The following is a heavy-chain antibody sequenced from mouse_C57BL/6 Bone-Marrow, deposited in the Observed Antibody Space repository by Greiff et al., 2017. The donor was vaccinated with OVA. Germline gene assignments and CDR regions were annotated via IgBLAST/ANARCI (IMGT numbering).Heavy chain of an antibody. CDR2: ISDGGSYT. CDR1: GFTFSSYA. V-gene: IGHV5-4*01. J-gene: IGHJ1*03. Sequence: VQLKESGGGLVKPGGSLKLSCAASGFTFSSYAMSWVRQTPEKRLEWVATISDGGSYTYYPDNVKGRFTISRDNAKNNLYLQMSHLKSEDTAMYYCANYYFDVWGTGTTVTVSS. CDR3: ANYYFDV.